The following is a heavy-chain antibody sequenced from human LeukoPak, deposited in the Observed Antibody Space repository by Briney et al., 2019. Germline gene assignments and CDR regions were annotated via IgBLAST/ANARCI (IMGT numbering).Heavy chain of an antibody. CDR3: ARGYSDSWLLRHTAFDI. Sequence: SETLSLTCTVSGGSISSGGYYWSWIRQHPGKGLEWIGYIYYSGSTYYNPSLKSRVTISVDTSKNQFSLKLSSVTAADTAVYYCARGYSDSWLLRHTAFDIWGQGTMVTVSS. CDR2: IYYSGST. D-gene: IGHD3-22*01. CDR1: GGSISSGGYY. J-gene: IGHJ3*02. V-gene: IGHV4-31*03.